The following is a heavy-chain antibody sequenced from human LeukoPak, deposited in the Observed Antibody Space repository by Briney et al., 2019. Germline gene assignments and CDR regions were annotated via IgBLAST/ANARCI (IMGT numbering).Heavy chain of an antibody. CDR3: TREGRYCSSTSCYVCLDF. CDR2: IKNKANSYTT. V-gene: IGHV3-72*01. J-gene: IGHJ4*02. D-gene: IGHD2-2*01. CDR1: GFTFSDHY. Sequence: GGSLRLSCAASGFTFSDHYMDWVRQAPGKGLEWVGRIKNKANSYTTEYAASVKGRFTVLRDDSKNALYLQMNSLKTEDTAVYYCTREGRYCSSTSCYVCLDFWGQGTLVTVSS.